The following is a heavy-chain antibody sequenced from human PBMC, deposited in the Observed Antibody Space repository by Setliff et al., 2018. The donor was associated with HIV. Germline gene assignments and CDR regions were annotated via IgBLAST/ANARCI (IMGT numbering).Heavy chain of an antibody. D-gene: IGHD3-9*01. CDR3: ARDPGMQLRYAFDF. Sequence: GGSLRLSCAVSGFTFHTYFMSWVRQAPGKGLEWVANINHDGSEKNYVDSVTGRFTISRDNSKNLLYLQMNNLRAEDTAVYYCARDPGMQLRYAFDFWGQGTPVTVSS. V-gene: IGHV3-7*01. J-gene: IGHJ4*02. CDR2: INHDGSEK. CDR1: GFTFHTYF.